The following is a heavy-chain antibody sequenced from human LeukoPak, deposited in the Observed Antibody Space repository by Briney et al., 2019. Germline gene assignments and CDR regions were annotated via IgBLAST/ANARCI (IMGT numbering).Heavy chain of an antibody. J-gene: IGHJ4*02. D-gene: IGHD2-15*01. CDR1: GFTFSSYS. CDR3: ARGQVVEPLVDY. V-gene: IGHV3-21*01. CDR2: ISSSSSYI. Sequence: PGGSLRLSCAASGFTFSSYSMNWVRQAPGKGLEWVSSISSSSSYIYYADSVKGRFTISRDNAKNSLYLQMNSLRAEDTAVYYCARGQVVEPLVDYWGQGTLVTVSS.